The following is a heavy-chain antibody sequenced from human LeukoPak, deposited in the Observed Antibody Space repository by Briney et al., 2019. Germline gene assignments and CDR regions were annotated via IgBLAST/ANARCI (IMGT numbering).Heavy chain of an antibody. CDR2: IYYSGST. CDR3: ARARLNNWFDP. Sequence: SETLSLTCTVSGGSISSYYWSWIRQPPGKGLEWIGYIYYSGSTNYNPSVKSRVTISVDTSKNQFSLKLSSVTAADTAVYYCARARLNNWFDPWGQSTLHTVSS. CDR1: GGSISSYY. J-gene: IGHJ5*02. V-gene: IGHV4-59*01.